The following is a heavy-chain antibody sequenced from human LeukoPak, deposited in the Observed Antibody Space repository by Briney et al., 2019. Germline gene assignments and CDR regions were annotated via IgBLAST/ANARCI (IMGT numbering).Heavy chain of an antibody. CDR3: AKQSTARSLGE. J-gene: IGHJ4*02. CDR1: GFTFINFA. V-gene: IGHV3-23*01. D-gene: IGHD6-6*01. Sequence: GGSLRLSCAASGFTFINFAMSWLRQAPGKGLEWVSGISVSGDRTYYADSVRGRFTISRGNSKNTLYLQMNSLRGDDTAVYYCAKQSTARSLGEGGQGTLVTVSS. CDR2: ISVSGDRT.